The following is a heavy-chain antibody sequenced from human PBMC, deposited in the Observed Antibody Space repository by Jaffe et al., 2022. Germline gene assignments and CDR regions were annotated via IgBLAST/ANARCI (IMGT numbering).Heavy chain of an antibody. CDR1: GGSFSGYY. D-gene: IGHD4-17*01. CDR3: ARGGYGERSYYYYYYMDV. J-gene: IGHJ6*03. Sequence: QVQLQQWGAGLLKPSETLSLTCAVYGGSFSGYYWSWIRQPPGKGLEWIGEINHSGSTNYNPSLKSRVTISVDTSKNQFSLKLSSVTAADTAVYYCARGGYGERSYYYYYYMDVWGKGTTVTVSS. CDR2: INHSGST. V-gene: IGHV4-34*01.